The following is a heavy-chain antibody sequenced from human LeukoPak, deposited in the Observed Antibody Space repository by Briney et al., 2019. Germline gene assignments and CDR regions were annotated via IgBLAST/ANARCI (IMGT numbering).Heavy chain of an antibody. J-gene: IGHJ4*02. D-gene: IGHD3-22*01. CDR2: INPNSGGT. CDR1: GYTFTGYY. CDR3: AREYYYDSSGSYYFDY. V-gene: IGHV1-2*04. Sequence: GASVKVSCEASGYTFTGYYMHWVRQAPGQGLGWMGWINPNSGGTNYAQKFQGWVTMTRDTSISTAYMELSRLRSDDTAVYYCAREYYYDSSGSYYFDYWGQGTLVTVSS.